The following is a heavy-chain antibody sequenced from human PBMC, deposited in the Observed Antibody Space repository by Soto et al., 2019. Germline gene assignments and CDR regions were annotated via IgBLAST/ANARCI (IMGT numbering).Heavy chain of an antibody. D-gene: IGHD6-19*01. CDR2: ISGSGGST. V-gene: IGHV3-23*01. CDR1: GFTFSSYA. CDR3: AKHRSGWYSSEFDY. Sequence: PGGSLRLSCVVSGFTFSSYAMSWVRQAPGKGLEWVSGISGSGGSTHYADSVKGRFTISRDNSKNTLYLQMNSLRAEDTAVYYCAKHRSGWYSSEFDYWGQGTLVTVSS. J-gene: IGHJ4*02.